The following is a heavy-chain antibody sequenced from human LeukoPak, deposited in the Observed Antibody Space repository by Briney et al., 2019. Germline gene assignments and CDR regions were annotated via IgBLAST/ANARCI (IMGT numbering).Heavy chain of an antibody. V-gene: IGHV4-39*07. CDR3: ARLKDCYDSSGYYPNDAFDI. CDR1: GGSINSGNHY. Sequence: SETLSLTCTVSGGSINSGNHYCGWIRQSPGKGLEWIGNIYYSGSTYYNPSLKSRVTLSIDTSKNQFSLRLSSVTAADTAVYYCARLKDCYDSSGYYPNDAFDIWGQGTMVTVSS. J-gene: IGHJ3*02. CDR2: IYYSGST. D-gene: IGHD3-22*01.